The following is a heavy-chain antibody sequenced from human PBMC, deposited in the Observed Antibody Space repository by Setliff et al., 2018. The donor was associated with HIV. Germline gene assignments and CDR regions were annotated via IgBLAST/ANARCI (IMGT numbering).Heavy chain of an antibody. Sequence: SETLSLTCAVSGGSISSGGYSWNWIRQPPGKGLEWIGYIYHSGSTFYNPSLKSRVTISVDRSKNQFSLKLTSVTAADTALYYCVGDETTVTFDYWGQGTLVTVSS. J-gene: IGHJ4*02. V-gene: IGHV4-30-2*01. CDR2: IYHSGST. CDR1: GGSISSGGYS. CDR3: VGDETTVTFDY. D-gene: IGHD4-17*01.